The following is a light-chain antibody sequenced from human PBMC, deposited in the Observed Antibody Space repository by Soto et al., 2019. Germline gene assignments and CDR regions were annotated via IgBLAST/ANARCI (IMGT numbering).Light chain of an antibody. J-gene: IGKJ5*01. CDR1: QDIDRW. CDR3: QQYGNSPIT. Sequence: SLASLSLSIGDRVTITCRASQDIDRWLAWYQQKPGKAPKVLIYAASSLQSGVPSRFSGSGSGTDFTLTISILEPEDFAVYCCQQYGNSPITFGQGTLLDIK. V-gene: IGKV1D-16*01. CDR2: AAS.